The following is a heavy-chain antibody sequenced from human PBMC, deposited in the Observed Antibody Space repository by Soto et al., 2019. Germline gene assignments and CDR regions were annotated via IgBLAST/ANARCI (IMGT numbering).Heavy chain of an antibody. CDR1: GYSISSGYY. V-gene: IGHV4-38-2*02. D-gene: IGHD6-19*01. CDR2: IYHSGST. J-gene: IGHJ5*02. CDR3: AGELFDTLGTYSSGWYNTRWFDP. Sequence: SETLSLTCAVSGYSISSGYYWGWIRQPPGKGLEWIGSIYHSGSTYYNPSLKSRVTISVDTSKNQFSLKLSSVTAQDTAVYYCAGELFDTLGTYSSGWYNTRWFDPWGQGTLVTVSS.